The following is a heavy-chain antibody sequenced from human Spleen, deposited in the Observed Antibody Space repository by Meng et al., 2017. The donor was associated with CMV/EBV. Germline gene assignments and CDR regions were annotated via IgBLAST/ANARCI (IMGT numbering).Heavy chain of an antibody. V-gene: IGHV1-18*04. J-gene: IGHJ4*02. D-gene: IGHD6-6*01. CDR2: ISVYTDNT. CDR1: GYTFTSYG. CDR3: ARDSPSLYSSSPGIDF. Sequence: ASVKVSCKTSGYTFTSYGISWVRPAPGQGLEWMGWISVYTDNTSSAQKYQGRLTMTTDTSTSTAYMELRSLRSDDTAVYYCARDSPSLYSSSPGIDFWGQGTLVTVSS.